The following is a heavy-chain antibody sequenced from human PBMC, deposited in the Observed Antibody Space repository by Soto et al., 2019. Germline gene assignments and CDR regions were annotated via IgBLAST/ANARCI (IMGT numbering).Heavy chain of an antibody. D-gene: IGHD3-3*01. CDR2: SSNRDRST. V-gene: IGHV3-11*01. CDR3: ARAWKIEKFGVISMSKGLDV. Sequence: QVQLVESGGGLVKPGGSLRLSCAASGFIFSDYYMTWIRQAPGKGLEWLSCSSNRDRSTYYADSVKDRFVVSKDNAKNLVYLQMNSLRAEDTAVYFCARAWKIEKFGVISMSKGLDVWGQGTTVTDSS. CDR1: GFIFSDYY. J-gene: IGHJ6*02.